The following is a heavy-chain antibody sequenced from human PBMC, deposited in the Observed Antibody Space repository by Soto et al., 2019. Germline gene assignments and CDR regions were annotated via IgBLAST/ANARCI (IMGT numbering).Heavy chain of an antibody. Sequence: GGSLRLSCAASGFTFSNYWMHWVRQAPGKGLMWVSVIYSGGSTYYADSVKGRFTISRDNSKNTLYLQMNSLRAEDTAVYYCAKGHDSSGYSYFDYWGQGTLVTVSS. CDR3: AKGHDSSGYSYFDY. CDR1: GFTFSNYW. D-gene: IGHD3-22*01. CDR2: IYSGGST. V-gene: IGHV3-66*02. J-gene: IGHJ4*02.